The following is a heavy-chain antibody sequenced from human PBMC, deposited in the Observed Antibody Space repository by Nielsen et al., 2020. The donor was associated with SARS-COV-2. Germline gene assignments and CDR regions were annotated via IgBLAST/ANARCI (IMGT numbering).Heavy chain of an antibody. D-gene: IGHD3-3*01. J-gene: IGHJ4*02. Sequence: GGSLRLSCAASGFAFSDFGMHWVRQAPGKGLEWVSIMSYDGNNENYADSVKGRFTIIKDDSKNTLFLQMNSLRPEDTAVYHCAKDVWSGAHQIGPDYWGQGTLVTVSS. CDR1: GFAFSDFG. V-gene: IGHV3-30*18. CDR3: AKDVWSGAHQIGPDY. CDR2: MSYDGNNE.